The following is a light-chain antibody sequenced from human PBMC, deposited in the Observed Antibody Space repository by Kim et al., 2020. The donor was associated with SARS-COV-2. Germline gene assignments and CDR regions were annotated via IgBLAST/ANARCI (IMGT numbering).Light chain of an antibody. CDR3: QQYQSYPWT. Sequence: ASVGDSVTIACRASESISSYLAWYSQKPGKAPKLLMYEASSLESGVPSRFSGSGSGTEFTLTISSLQPDDFATYYCQQYQSYPWTFGQGTKVDIK. CDR2: EAS. J-gene: IGKJ1*01. V-gene: IGKV1-5*03. CDR1: ESISSY.